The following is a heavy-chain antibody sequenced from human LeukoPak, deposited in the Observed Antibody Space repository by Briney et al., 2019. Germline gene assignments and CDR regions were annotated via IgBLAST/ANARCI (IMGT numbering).Heavy chain of an antibody. Sequence: GASVKVSCTASGGTFSSYAISWVRQAPGQGLEWMGGIIPIFGTANYAQKFQGRVTITTDESTSTAYMELSSLRSEDTAVYYCARDASSGYDPNNWFDPWGQGTLVTVYS. D-gene: IGHD5-12*01. CDR3: ARDASSGYDPNNWFDP. V-gene: IGHV1-69*05. CDR2: IIPIFGTA. J-gene: IGHJ5*02. CDR1: GGTFSSYA.